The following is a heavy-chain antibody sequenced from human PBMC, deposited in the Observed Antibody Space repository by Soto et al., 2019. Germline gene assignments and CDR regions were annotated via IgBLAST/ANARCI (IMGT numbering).Heavy chain of an antibody. CDR2: IIPILDIA. J-gene: IGHJ3*02. Sequence: QVQLVQSGAEVKKPGSSGKVSCKASGGSFNSNTINWMRQAPGQGLEWMGRIIPILDIATYAQKFQARITSTADTSTNTAYTELSSVRSENTAVYYCARDVSYDTSTGWTDGFDIWGQGTKVTVSS. V-gene: IGHV1-69*08. CDR3: ARDVSYDTSTGWTDGFDI. CDR1: GGSFNSNT. D-gene: IGHD3-9*01.